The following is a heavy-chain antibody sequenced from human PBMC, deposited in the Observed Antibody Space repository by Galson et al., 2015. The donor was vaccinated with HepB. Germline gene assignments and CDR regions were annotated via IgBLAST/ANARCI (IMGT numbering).Heavy chain of an antibody. Sequence: SVKVSCKASGGTFSSYAISWVRQAPGQGLEWMGGIIPIFGTANYAQKFQGRVTITADESTSTAYMELSSLRSEDTAVYYCASGHPYYYGSGSYYNVDYYYYMDVWGKGTTVTVSS. CDR1: GGTFSSYA. J-gene: IGHJ6*03. V-gene: IGHV1-69*13. CDR2: IIPIFGTA. CDR3: ASGHPYYYGSGSYYNVDYYYYMDV. D-gene: IGHD3-10*01.